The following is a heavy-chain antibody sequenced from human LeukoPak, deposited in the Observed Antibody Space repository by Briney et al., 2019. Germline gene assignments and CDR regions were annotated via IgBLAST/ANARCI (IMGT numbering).Heavy chain of an antibody. CDR2: ISGSGGST. J-gene: IGHJ4*02. Sequence: GGSLRLSCAASGITFITSAMSWVRQAPGRGLEWVSAISGSGGSTYYADSVKGRFTISRDNSKNTLHLQMNSLRVEDTAVYYCAKLLRGTVVPYYDYWGQGTLVTVSS. CDR1: GITFITSA. D-gene: IGHD3-10*01. CDR3: AKLLRGTVVPYYDY. V-gene: IGHV3-23*01.